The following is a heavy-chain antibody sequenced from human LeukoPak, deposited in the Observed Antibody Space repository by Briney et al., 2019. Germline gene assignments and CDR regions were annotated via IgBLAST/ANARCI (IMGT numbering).Heavy chain of an antibody. Sequence: GRSLRLSCAASGFTLDDYATHWVRQAPGKGLEWVSGISWNSGSIGYADSVKGRFTISRDNAKNSLYLQMNSLRAEDMALYYCAKSYSSSWYGAFDIWGQGTMVTVSS. D-gene: IGHD6-13*01. CDR1: GFTLDDYA. J-gene: IGHJ3*02. CDR3: AKSYSSSWYGAFDI. CDR2: ISWNSGSI. V-gene: IGHV3-9*03.